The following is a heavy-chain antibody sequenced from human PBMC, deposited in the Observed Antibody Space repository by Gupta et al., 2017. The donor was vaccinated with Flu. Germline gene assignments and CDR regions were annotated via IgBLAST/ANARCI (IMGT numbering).Heavy chain of an antibody. V-gene: IGHV4-31*03. CDR1: GGSVSSDGYY. Sequence: QVHLQESGPGLVKPSQTLSLTCTVSGGSVSSDGYYWSWIRQHPGKGLEWMAYIYHSGSTYYNPSLKSRLTMSVDTSKNQFSLQLSSVTAADTAVYFCARVSASSRAGPCNIWGQGTMGNVS. CDR2: IYHSGST. D-gene: IGHD6-6*01. CDR3: ARVSASSRAGPCNI. J-gene: IGHJ3*02.